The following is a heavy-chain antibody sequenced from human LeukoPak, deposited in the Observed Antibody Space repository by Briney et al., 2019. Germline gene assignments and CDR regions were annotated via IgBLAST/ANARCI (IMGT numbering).Heavy chain of an antibody. J-gene: IGHJ6*02. Sequence: PSETLSLTCTVSGGSISSYYWSWIRQPPGKGLEWIGYIYYSGSTNYSPSLKSRVTISVDTSKNQFSLKLSSVTAADTAVYYCASGSGSYSYYYYGMDVWGQGTTVTVSS. CDR2: IYYSGST. CDR1: GGSISSYY. CDR3: ASGSGSYSYYYYGMDV. V-gene: IGHV4-59*08. D-gene: IGHD1-26*01.